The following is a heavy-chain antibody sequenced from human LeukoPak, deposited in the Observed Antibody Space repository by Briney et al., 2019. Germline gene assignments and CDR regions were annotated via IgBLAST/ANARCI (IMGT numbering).Heavy chain of an antibody. J-gene: IGHJ6*02. CDR2: INSDGSST. CDR3: ARDSNPHYYYYGMDV. Sequence: GGSLRLSCAASGFTFSNYWMHWVRQAPGKGLVWVSRINSDGSSTSYADSVKGRFTISRDNAKNTLYLQMNSLRAEDTAVYYCARDSNPHYYYYGMDVWGQGTTVTVSS. V-gene: IGHV3-74*01. CDR1: GFTFSNYW. D-gene: IGHD4-11*01.